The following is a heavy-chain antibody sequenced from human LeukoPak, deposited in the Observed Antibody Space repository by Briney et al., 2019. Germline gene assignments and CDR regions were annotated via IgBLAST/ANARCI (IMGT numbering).Heavy chain of an antibody. CDR3: ARAALSSGWKAGINY. J-gene: IGHJ4*02. Sequence: GGSLRLSCAASGFTFSTYAMHWVRLAPGKGLEWVALTSFDGSNKYYADSVKGRFTVSRDNSKNTLYLQTNSLRTEDTAIYYCARAALSSGWKAGINYWGQGTLVTVSS. V-gene: IGHV3-30*04. CDR1: GFTFSTYA. D-gene: IGHD6-19*01. CDR2: TSFDGSNK.